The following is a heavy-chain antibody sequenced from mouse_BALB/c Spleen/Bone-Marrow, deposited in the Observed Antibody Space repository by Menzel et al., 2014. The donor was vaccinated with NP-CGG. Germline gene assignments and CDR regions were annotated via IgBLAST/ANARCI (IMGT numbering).Heavy chain of an antibody. CDR2: INTNGGDT. CDR1: GFTFSSYG. Sequence: VHVKQSGGGLVQPGGSLKLSCAASGFTFSSYGMSWVRQTPDKRLEFVATINTNGGDTYYPDSVKGRFTISRDNAKNTLYLQMSSLKSEDTAMYYCARGDDYVSWFAYWGQGTLVTVSA. CDR3: ARGDDYVSWFAY. V-gene: IGHV5-6-3*01. J-gene: IGHJ3*01. D-gene: IGHD2-4*01.